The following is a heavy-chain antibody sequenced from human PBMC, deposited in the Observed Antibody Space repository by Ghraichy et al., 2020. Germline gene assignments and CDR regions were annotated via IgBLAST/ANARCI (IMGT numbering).Heavy chain of an antibody. V-gene: IGHV3-30*19. CDR3: ASRAIVGRSFDY. CDR1: GFIFSNYG. CDR2: ISSDGNDK. D-gene: IGHD3-22*01. Sequence: GGSLRLSCAASGFIFSNYGMHWVRQAPDKGLGWVSFISSDGNDKRYADSVKGRFTISRDDSKNTVYLQMSSLRGGDTAKYFCASRAIVGRSFDYWGQGTLVTVSS. J-gene: IGHJ4*02.